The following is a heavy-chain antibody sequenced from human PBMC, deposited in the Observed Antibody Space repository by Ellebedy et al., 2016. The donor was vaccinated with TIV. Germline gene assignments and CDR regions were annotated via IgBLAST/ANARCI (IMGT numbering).Heavy chain of an antibody. J-gene: IGHJ4*02. D-gene: IGHD5-18*01. CDR1: GFTFSNAW. V-gene: IGHV3-15*01. Sequence: PGGSLRLSCAAAGFTFSNAWMSWVRQAPGKGLEWVGRMKSKTDGGTTDYAAPVKGRFTISRDDSKNTLYLQMNSLKTEDTAVYYCHGYILGYYFDYWGQGTLVTVSS. CDR3: HGYILGYYFDY. CDR2: MKSKTDGGTT.